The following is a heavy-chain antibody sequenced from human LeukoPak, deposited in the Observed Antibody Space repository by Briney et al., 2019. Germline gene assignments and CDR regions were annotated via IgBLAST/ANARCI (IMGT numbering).Heavy chain of an antibody. D-gene: IGHD3-22*01. CDR3: ARDYYDSSAYYLIDAFDI. Sequence: ASVKVSCKPSGYTFIGQYMHWVRQAPGQGLEWMGWINPNSGGTNYAQKFQGRVTVTRDTSISTAYMELSRLRSDDTAVYYCARDYYDSSAYYLIDAFDIWGQGTMVTVSS. J-gene: IGHJ3*02. V-gene: IGHV1-2*02. CDR2: INPNSGGT. CDR1: GYTFIGQY.